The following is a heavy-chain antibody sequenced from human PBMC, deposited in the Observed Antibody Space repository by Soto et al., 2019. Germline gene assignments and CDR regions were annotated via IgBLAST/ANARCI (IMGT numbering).Heavy chain of an antibody. CDR1: GGSITSYY. CDR3: ARHRAFDLFDY. V-gene: IGHV4-59*08. Sequence: QVQLQESGPGLVKPSETLSLTCTVSGGSITSYYWAWIRQTPGKGLEWIGYIHYTGITNYRPSLKSRVTMSVATSKNQLSLKLSSVTAADTAVYHCARHRAFDLFDYWGQGTLVTVSS. J-gene: IGHJ4*02. CDR2: IHYTGIT.